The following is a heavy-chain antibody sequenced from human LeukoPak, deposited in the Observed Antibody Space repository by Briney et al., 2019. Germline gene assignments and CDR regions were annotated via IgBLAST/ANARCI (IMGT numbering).Heavy chain of an antibody. V-gene: IGHV4-59*08. J-gene: IGHJ1*01. Sequence: PSETLSLACTVSGGSISSYYWSWIRQPPGKGLEWIGYIYDSGSTNYNPSLKSRVTISVDTSKNQFSLKLSSVTAADTAVYYCARGVSYYDSSGYYNEYFQHWGQGTLVTVSS. CDR2: IYDSGST. CDR1: GGSISSYY. D-gene: IGHD3-22*01. CDR3: ARGVSYYDSSGYYNEYFQH.